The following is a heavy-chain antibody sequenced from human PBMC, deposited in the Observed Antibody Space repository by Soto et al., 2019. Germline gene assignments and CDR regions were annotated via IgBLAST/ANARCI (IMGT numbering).Heavy chain of an antibody. CDR3: ASVVDTAMVPYYYYGMDV. CDR1: GGTYSSYA. V-gene: IGHV1-69*13. J-gene: IGHJ6*02. D-gene: IGHD5-18*01. Sequence: ASPVKRSCKTAGGTYSSYASSWVRQTPGQGLEWMGGIIPIFGTANYAQKFQGRVTITADESTSTAYMELSSLRSEDTAVYYCASVVDTAMVPYYYYGMDVWGQGTTVTVSS. CDR2: IIPIFGTA.